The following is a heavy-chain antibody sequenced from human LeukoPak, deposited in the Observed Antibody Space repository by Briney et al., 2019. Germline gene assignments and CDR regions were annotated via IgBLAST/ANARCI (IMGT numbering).Heavy chain of an antibody. CDR2: MTSSSTI. J-gene: IGHJ3*02. Sequence: PGGSLRLSCAASGFTFSSYSMNWVRQAPGEGLEWVATMTSSSTIYYADSVKGRFTISRDNAKNSLFLQMNSLRDEDTAVYSCARAQTMLWEFDAFDIWGRGTKVTVSS. V-gene: IGHV3-69-1*01. D-gene: IGHD3-10*01. CDR3: ARAQTMLWEFDAFDI. CDR1: GFTFSSYS.